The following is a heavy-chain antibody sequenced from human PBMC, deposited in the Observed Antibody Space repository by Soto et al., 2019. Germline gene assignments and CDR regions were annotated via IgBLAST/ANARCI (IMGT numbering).Heavy chain of an antibody. D-gene: IGHD3-22*01. CDR3: AKVYILTMIVGMYDF. CDR1: GFTFSSYA. Sequence: EVQLLESGGGLVQPGGSLRLSCAASGFTFSSYAMSWVRQAPGKGLKWVSGISGSGGSTHYADSVKGRFTISRDNSKNTLYLQRNSLRAEDTAVYYCAKVYILTMIVGMYDFWGQGTLVTVSS. CDR2: ISGSGGST. V-gene: IGHV3-23*01. J-gene: IGHJ4*02.